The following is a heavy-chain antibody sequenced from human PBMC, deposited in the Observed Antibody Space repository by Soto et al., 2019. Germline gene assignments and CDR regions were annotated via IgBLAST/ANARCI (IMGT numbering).Heavy chain of an antibody. CDR1: GGSINTYF. D-gene: IGHD6-19*01. V-gene: IGHV4-4*07. CDR2: MYTSGST. Sequence: SETLSLTCTVSGGSINTYFWSWIRQPAGKGLEWIGRMYTSGSTNYNPSLKSRVTMSVDTSKNQFSLKLNSLTAADTAVYYCARDGYASGWSSYAFDIWGQGTMVPVSS. J-gene: IGHJ3*02. CDR3: ARDGYASGWSSYAFDI.